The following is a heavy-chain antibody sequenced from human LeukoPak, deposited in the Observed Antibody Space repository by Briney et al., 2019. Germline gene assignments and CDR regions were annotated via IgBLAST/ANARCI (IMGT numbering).Heavy chain of an antibody. CDR1: AYTFTAYY. V-gene: IGHV1-2*02. J-gene: IGHJ4*02. D-gene: IGHD3-9*01. CDR2: INPNTGGS. CDR3: ARTGSYYSGMYYFDY. Sequence: ASVKVSCKASAYTFTAYYIHWIRQAPGQGLEWMGWINPNTGGSNYARKFQDRVTMTRDTSISTAYMELRRLTSDDTARYYCARTGSYYSGMYYFDYWGQGTLVTVSS.